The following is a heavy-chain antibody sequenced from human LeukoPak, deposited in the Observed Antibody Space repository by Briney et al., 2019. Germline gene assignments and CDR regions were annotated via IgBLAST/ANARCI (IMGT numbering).Heavy chain of an antibody. V-gene: IGHV3-43*02. J-gene: IGHJ4*02. Sequence: GGSLRLSCVASGLPIADFAMHWVRQAPGKGLEWVSLISGDGVSTFYTDSVRGRFSISRDNTKSSLYLEMNSLRTEDTAMYYCAKESGKFDYWGQGTLVAVSS. CDR3: AKESGKFDY. CDR2: ISGDGVST. CDR1: GLPIADFA.